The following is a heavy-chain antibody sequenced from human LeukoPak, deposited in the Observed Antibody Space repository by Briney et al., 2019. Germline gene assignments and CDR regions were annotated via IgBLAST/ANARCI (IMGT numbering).Heavy chain of an antibody. CDR3: ARGNCSGGSCYYDY. D-gene: IGHD2-15*01. V-gene: IGHV4-39*07. Sequence: SETLSLTCTVSGGSISSSSHYWGWIRQPPGKGLEWIGEINHSGSTNYNTSLKSRVTISVDTAKNQFSLKLSSVTAADTAVYYCARGNCSGGSCYYDYWGQGTLVTVSS. CDR1: GGSISSSSHY. J-gene: IGHJ4*02. CDR2: INHSGST.